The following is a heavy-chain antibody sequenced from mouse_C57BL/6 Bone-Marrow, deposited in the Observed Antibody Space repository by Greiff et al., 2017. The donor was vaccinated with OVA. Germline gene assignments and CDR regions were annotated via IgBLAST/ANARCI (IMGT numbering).Heavy chain of an antibody. V-gene: IGHV5-9-1*02. CDR3: TREGYYLYFDY. D-gene: IGHD2-3*01. CDR2: ISSGGDYI. Sequence: EVQRVESGGGLVQPGGSLKLSCAASGFTFSSYAMSWVRQTPEKRLEWAAYISSGGDYIYYADTVKGRFTISRDNARNTLYLQMSSLKSEDTAMYYCTREGYYLYFDYWGQGTTLTVSS. CDR1: GFTFSSYA. J-gene: IGHJ2*01.